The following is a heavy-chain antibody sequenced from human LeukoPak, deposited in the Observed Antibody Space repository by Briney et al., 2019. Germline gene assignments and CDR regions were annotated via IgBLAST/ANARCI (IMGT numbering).Heavy chain of an antibody. CDR2: ISRSGSTI. J-gene: IGHJ4*02. V-gene: IGHV3-11*04. CDR3: ARGVWPSAAAVSNPTGYFDY. CDR1: GFTFSDYY. Sequence: PGGSLRLSCAASGFTFSDYYMSWIRQAPGKGLEWVSYISRSGSTIYYADSVKGRFTISRDNAKNSLYLQIDSLRAEDTAVYYCARGVWPSAAAVSNPTGYFDYWGQGTLVTVSS. D-gene: IGHD6-13*01.